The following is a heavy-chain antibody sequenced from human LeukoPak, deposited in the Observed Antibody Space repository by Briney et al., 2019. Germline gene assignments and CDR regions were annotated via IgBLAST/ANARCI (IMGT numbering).Heavy chain of an antibody. D-gene: IGHD3-10*01. J-gene: IGHJ4*02. V-gene: IGHV3-64D*06. CDR2: ISSNGGST. CDR1: GFTFSSYA. Sequence: LPGGSLRLSCSASGFTFSSYAMHWVRQAPGKGLEYVSAISSNGGSTYYADSVKGRFTISRDNSKNTLYLQMSSLRAEDTAVYYCVKDFKNTILRGVRFVYWGQGTLVTVSS. CDR3: VKDFKNTILRGVRFVY.